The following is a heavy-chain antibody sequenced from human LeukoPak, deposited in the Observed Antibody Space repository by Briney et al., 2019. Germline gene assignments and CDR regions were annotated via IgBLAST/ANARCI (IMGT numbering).Heavy chain of an antibody. CDR1: GFTFSSYA. CDR2: INHSGST. Sequence: GSLRLSCAASGFTFSSYAMSWIRQPPGKGPEWIGEINHSGSTNYNPSLKSRVTISVDTSKNQFSLKLSSVTAADTAVYYCARTGYCSSTSCYYNYWGQGTLVTVSS. D-gene: IGHD2-2*01. J-gene: IGHJ4*02. V-gene: IGHV4-34*01. CDR3: ARTGYCSSTSCYYNY.